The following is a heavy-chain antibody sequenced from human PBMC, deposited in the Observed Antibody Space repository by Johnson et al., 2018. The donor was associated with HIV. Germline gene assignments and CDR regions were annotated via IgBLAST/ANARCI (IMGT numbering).Heavy chain of an antibody. CDR2: ISYDGSTK. Sequence: QVQLVESGGGVVQPGRSLRLSCAASGFTFDDYTMHWVRPAPGKGLEWVALISYDGSTKYYADSVKGRFTVSRDNSKNTLYLQMNSRRAEDTALYYCAREEGSDILTRGDAFDIWGQGTMVAVSS. J-gene: IGHJ3*02. D-gene: IGHD3-9*01. CDR3: AREEGSDILTRGDAFDI. CDR1: GFTFDDYT. V-gene: IGHV3-30*14.